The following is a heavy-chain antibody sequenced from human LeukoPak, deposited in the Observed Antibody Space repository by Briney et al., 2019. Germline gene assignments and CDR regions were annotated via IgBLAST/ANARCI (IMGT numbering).Heavy chain of an antibody. J-gene: IGHJ6*03. CDR1: GYTLTSYT. V-gene: IGHV1-3*03. CDR2: INAGNGNR. CDR3: ARARYETRIWPKSRYDYYHYMDV. Sequence: ASVKVSCKASGYTLTSYTIHWVRQAPGQGLEWMGWINAGNGNRKYSQEFQDRVTITRDTSASTAYMELSSLRSEDMAVYYCARARYETRIWPKSRYDYYHYMDVWGKGTTVTVSS. D-gene: IGHD3-3*01.